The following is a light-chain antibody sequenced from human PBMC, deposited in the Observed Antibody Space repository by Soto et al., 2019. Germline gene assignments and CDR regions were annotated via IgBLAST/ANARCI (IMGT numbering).Light chain of an antibody. CDR1: QDIRNY. Sequence: DIPMTQSPSSLSASVGDRITITCQASQDIRNYLNWFQQKPGKAPQLLIFDASNLEPGVPSSFSGSGSGTEFTLTISSLQPEDFATYYCLQYANLPLTFGGGTKVEI. J-gene: IGKJ4*01. V-gene: IGKV1-33*01. CDR2: DAS. CDR3: LQYANLPLT.